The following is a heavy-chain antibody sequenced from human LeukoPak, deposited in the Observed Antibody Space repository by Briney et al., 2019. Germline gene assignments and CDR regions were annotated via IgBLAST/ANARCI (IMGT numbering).Heavy chain of an antibody. CDR2: ISSTGSTM. J-gene: IGHJ4*02. CDR3: ARDLGLAARPDGY. Sequence: PGGSLRLSCAASGFIFSSYSMNWVRQAPGKGLEWLSYISSTGSTMYYADSVKGRLTISRDNAHNSLYLQMNSLRAEDTAVYYCARDLGLAARPDGYWGQGILVAVSS. D-gene: IGHD6-6*01. CDR1: GFIFSSYS. V-gene: IGHV3-48*01.